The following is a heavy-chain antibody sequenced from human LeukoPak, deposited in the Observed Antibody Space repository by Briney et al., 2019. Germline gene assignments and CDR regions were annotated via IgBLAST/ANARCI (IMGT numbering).Heavy chain of an antibody. CDR3: ARDTPDGDFDY. V-gene: IGHV3-33*01. CDR1: GFTFSSYG. Sequence: GGSLRLSCAASGFTFSSYGMHWVRQAPGKGLEWVAVIWYDGSNKYYADSVKGRFTISRDNSKNTLYLQMNSLRAEDTAVYYCARDTPDGDFDYWGQGTLVTVSS. CDR2: IWYDGSNK. J-gene: IGHJ4*02.